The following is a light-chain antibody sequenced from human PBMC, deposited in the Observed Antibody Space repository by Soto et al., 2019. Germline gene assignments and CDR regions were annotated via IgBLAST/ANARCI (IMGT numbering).Light chain of an antibody. CDR3: QQRLTIPYT. V-gene: IGKV1-39*01. CDR1: QTISTH. Sequence: DIPMTQSPSSLSASVRDRVTITCRASQTISTHLNWYQQKPGKAPKLLIYAASTLQSGVQSRFSGSGSGTDFTLTINSLQPEDFPTYYFQQRLTIPYTFGQGTKLHIK. CDR2: AAS. J-gene: IGKJ2*01.